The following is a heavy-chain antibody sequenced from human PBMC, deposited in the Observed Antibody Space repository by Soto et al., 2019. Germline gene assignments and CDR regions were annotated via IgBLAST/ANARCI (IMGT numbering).Heavy chain of an antibody. CDR3: ARHGHGDDYYYYGMDV. CDR2: IDPSDSYT. J-gene: IGHJ6*02. D-gene: IGHD4-17*01. V-gene: IGHV5-10-1*01. CDR1: GYSFTSYW. Sequence: GESLKICCNGSGYSFTSYWISWVRQMPGKGLEWMGRIDPSDSYTNYSPSFQGHVTISADKSISTAYLQWSSLKASDTAMYYCARHGHGDDYYYYGMDVWGQGTTVTVSS.